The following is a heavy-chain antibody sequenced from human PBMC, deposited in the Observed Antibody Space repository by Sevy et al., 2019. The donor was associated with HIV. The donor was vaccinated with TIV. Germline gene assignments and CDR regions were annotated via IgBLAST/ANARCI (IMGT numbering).Heavy chain of an antibody. Sequence: GGSLRLSCAASGFTFSRYSMNWVRQAPGKGLEWVSSISSSSSNIYYVDSVKGRFTISRDNAKNELDLQMNSLRAEDTAVYYCATQGADPDYWGQGTRVTVSS. CDR3: ATQGADPDY. J-gene: IGHJ4*02. CDR2: ISSSSSNI. V-gene: IGHV3-21*01. CDR1: GFTFSRYS.